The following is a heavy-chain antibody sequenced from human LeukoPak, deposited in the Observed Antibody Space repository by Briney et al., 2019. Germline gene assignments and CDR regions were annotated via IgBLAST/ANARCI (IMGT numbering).Heavy chain of an antibody. V-gene: IGHV4-30-4*01. CDR2: IYYSGSP. CDR1: GCSISSGDYY. Sequence: SETLSLTCTVSGCSISSGDYYWRCLRHPPEKGLEWMGYIYYSGSPYYNPSLKSRVTISVDTSKNQFSLKLSSVTAADTAVYYCARALDSSRGAFDIWGQGTMVTVSS. D-gene: IGHD6-13*01. CDR3: ARALDSSRGAFDI. J-gene: IGHJ3*02.